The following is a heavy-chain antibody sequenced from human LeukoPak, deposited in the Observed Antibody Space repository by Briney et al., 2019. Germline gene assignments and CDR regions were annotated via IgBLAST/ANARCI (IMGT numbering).Heavy chain of an antibody. V-gene: IGHV3-74*01. CDR3: AKPLGSNYFDY. CDR1: GFTFSNYW. J-gene: IGHJ4*02. Sequence: GGSLRLSCAASGFTFSNYWMHWVRQAPGKGLVWVSRINSDGSSRNYADSVKGRFTISRDNSKGTLYLQMNSLRAGDTAIYYCAKPLGSNYFDYWGQGTLVTVSS. D-gene: IGHD2-2*01. CDR2: INSDGSSR.